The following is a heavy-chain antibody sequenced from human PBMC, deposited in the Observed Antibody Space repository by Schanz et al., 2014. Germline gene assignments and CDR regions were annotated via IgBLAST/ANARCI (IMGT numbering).Heavy chain of an antibody. CDR3: ARLSVAGRPHVNYWYFDL. J-gene: IGHJ2*01. CDR1: GYTTFTDYY. D-gene: IGHD6-19*01. V-gene: IGHV1-2*04. Sequence: QVLQVQSGAEVKKPGASVKVSCKASGYTTFTDYYIHWVRQAPGQGLEWMGWINPNSGDTNYAQKFQGWVTMTRDTSISTAYMEVSRLKSDDTAVYYCARLSVAGRPHVNYWYFDLWGRGTLVTVSS. CDR2: INPNSGDT.